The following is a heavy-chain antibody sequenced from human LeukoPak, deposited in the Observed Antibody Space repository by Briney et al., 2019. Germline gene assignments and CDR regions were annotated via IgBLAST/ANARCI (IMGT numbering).Heavy chain of an antibody. V-gene: IGHV3-15*01. J-gene: IGHJ4*02. Sequence: AGGSLRLSCAASGFTFSNAWMSWVRQAPGKGLEWVGRIKSKTGGGTTEYAAPVKGRLTISRDDSENTLYLQMNSLKTEDTAVYYCTTVNSGSYYSDYWGQGTLVTVSS. CDR1: GFTFSNAW. D-gene: IGHD1-26*01. CDR3: TTVNSGSYYSDY. CDR2: IKSKTGGGTT.